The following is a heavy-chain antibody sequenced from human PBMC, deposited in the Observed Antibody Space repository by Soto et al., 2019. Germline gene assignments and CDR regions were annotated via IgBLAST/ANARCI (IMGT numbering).Heavy chain of an antibody. J-gene: IGHJ3*02. Sequence: SETLSLTCTVSGGSISSGGYYWSWIRQHPGKGLEWIGYIYYSGSTNYNPSLKSRVTISVDTSKNQFSLKLSSVTAADTAVYYCARRYSSAFDIWGQGTMVTVPS. CDR1: GGSISSGGYY. CDR3: ARRYSSAFDI. CDR2: IYYSGST. V-gene: IGHV4-61*08. D-gene: IGHD6-13*01.